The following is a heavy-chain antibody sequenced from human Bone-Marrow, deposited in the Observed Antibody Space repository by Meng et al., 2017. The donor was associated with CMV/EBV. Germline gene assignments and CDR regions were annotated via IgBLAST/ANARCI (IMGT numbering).Heavy chain of an antibody. CDR2: LYYNGDT. D-gene: IGHD2/OR15-2a*01. V-gene: IGHV4-39*07. CDR3: AQRIYIDSYYFDS. J-gene: IGHJ4*02. Sequence: QPLLQESGPGLVKPSETLSLTCTVSGGPISSNYYWGWIRQSPGKGLEWIGSLYYNGDTYYNPSLKSRVTLSVDTSKNQFSLKLNSVIAADTAVYYCAQRIYIDSYYFDSWGQGTLVTVSS. CDR1: GGPISSNYY.